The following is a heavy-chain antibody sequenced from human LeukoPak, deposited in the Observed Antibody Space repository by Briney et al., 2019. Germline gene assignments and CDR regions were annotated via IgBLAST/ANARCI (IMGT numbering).Heavy chain of an antibody. D-gene: IGHD1-7*01. CDR1: GGSISSYY. V-gene: IGHV4-59*01. Sequence: SETLSLTCTVSGGSISSYYWSWIRLPPGKGLEWVGYIYYSGSTNYNPSLKSRVTISVDTSKNQFSLKLSSVTAADTAVYYCARVFTGTTGYYMGVWGKGTSVTVSS. CDR2: IYYSGST. CDR3: ARVFTGTTGYYMGV. J-gene: IGHJ6*03.